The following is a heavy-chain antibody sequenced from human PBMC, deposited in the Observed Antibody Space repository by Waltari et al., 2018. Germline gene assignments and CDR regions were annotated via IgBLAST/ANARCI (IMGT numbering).Heavy chain of an antibody. D-gene: IGHD1-26*01. J-gene: IGHJ4*02. CDR2: MSGSGVTT. V-gene: IGHV3-23*01. CDR1: GFTFSNYA. Sequence: EVQLLVSGGGLVQPGGSLRLSCAVYGFTFSNYAMAWVRQAPGKGLEFVSSMSGSGVTTYYADTVKGRLTISRDNSKNTMDLQMNSLRAEDTAVYYCGAQWEQYDYWGQGTLVSVSS. CDR3: GAQWEQYDY.